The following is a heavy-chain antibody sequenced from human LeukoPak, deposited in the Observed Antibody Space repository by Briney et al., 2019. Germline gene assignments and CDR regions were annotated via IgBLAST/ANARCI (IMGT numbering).Heavy chain of an antibody. J-gene: IGHJ6*03. V-gene: IGHV3-30*18. CDR3: AKDGAKLSQEYYYYMDV. D-gene: IGHD5-18*01. CDR2: ISYDGSNK. CDR1: GFTFSSYG. Sequence: PGGSLRLSCAASGFTFSSYGMHWVRQAPGKGLEWVAVISYDGSNKYYADSVKGRFTISRDNSKNTLYLQMNSLRAEDTAVYYCAKDGAKLSQEYYYYMDVWGKGTTVTVSS.